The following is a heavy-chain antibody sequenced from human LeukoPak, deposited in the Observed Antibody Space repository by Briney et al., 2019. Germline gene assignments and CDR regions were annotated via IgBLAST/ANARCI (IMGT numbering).Heavy chain of an antibody. D-gene: IGHD5-24*01. V-gene: IGHV3-9*01. CDR2: ISWNSGNI. Sequence: GGSLRLSCAASGFILDDYAMHWVRQAPGKGLEWVSGISWNSGNIVYADSVKGRFTISRDNAKNSLYLQMNSLRDEDTALYYCAKGRDGHNPFDCWGQGTLVSVSS. CDR1: GFILDDYA. CDR3: AKGRDGHNPFDC. J-gene: IGHJ4*02.